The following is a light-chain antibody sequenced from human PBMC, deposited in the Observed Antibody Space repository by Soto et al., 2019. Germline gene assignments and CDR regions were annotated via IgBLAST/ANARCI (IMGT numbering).Light chain of an antibody. Sequence: QSALTQPASVSGSPGQSITISCTGTSSDVGGYNYVSWYQQHPAKAPKLMIYEVSNRPSGVSNRFSGSKSGNTASLTISGLQAEDEADYYFSSYTSSSTYVFGTGTKLTVL. CDR1: SSDVGGYNY. CDR2: EVS. V-gene: IGLV2-14*01. J-gene: IGLJ1*01. CDR3: SSYTSSSTYV.